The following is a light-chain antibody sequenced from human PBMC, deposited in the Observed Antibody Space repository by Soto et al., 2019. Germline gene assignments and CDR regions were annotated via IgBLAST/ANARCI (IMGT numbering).Light chain of an antibody. CDR3: MQGTHWPPT. Sequence: DVLMTQSPLSLPFSRVQPSSISCGSSQSLLYSDGSTYLNWFQQRSGQSPRRLIYKVSKRDSGVPDRFSGSGSGTDFTLKISRVEAEDVGVYYCMQGTHWPPTFGQGTKVDIK. CDR2: KVS. CDR1: QSLLYSDGSTY. J-gene: IGKJ1*01. V-gene: IGKV2-30*01.